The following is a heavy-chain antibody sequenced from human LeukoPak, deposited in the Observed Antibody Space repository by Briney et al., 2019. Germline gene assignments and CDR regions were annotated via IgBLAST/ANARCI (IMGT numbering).Heavy chain of an antibody. CDR1: GGSFSGYY. CDR3: ARGGRVYYDFWSGYVTPGFDY. Sequence: SETLSLTCAVYGGSFSGYYWSWIRQPPGKGLEWIGEINHSGSTNYNPSLKSRVTISVDTSKNQFSLKPSSVTAADTAVYYCARGGRVYYDFWSGYVTPGFDYWGQGTLVTVSS. V-gene: IGHV4-34*01. CDR2: INHSGST. D-gene: IGHD3-3*01. J-gene: IGHJ4*02.